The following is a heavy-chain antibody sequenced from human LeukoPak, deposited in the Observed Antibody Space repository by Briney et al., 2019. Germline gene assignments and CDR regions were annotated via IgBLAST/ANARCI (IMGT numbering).Heavy chain of an antibody. Sequence: GGSLRLSCAASGFTFDDSVMGWVRQAPGKGLEWVSGINWNGGSTGYADSVKGRFTISRDNAKNSLYLQMSSLRAEDTALYYCARDWFTRLGELSPDRAFDYWGQGTLVTVSS. D-gene: IGHD3-16*02. V-gene: IGHV3-20*04. CDR1: GFTFDDSV. CDR2: INWNGGST. J-gene: IGHJ4*02. CDR3: ARDWFTRLGELSPDRAFDY.